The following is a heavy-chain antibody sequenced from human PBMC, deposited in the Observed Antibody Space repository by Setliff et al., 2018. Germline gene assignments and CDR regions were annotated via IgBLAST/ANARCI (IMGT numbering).Heavy chain of an antibody. CDR3: ARYDSSGYSENYYFDY. D-gene: IGHD3-22*01. Sequence: SETLSLTCAVYGGSFSGYYWSWIRQPPGKRLEWIGEIIHSGSTNYNPSLKSRVTISMDTSKNQFSLKLSSVTAADTAVYYCARYDSSGYSENYYFDYWGQGTLVTVSS. V-gene: IGHV4-34*12. CDR1: GGSFSGYY. J-gene: IGHJ4*02. CDR2: IIHSGST.